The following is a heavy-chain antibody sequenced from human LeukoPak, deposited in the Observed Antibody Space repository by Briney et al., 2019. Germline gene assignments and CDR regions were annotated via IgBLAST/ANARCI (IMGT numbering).Heavy chain of an antibody. CDR1: GYTFNDYY. D-gene: IGHD3-10*01. J-gene: IGHJ4*02. Sequence: ASVKVSCKASGYTFNDYYIHWVRQAPGQGPEWMGWINPNSGVTKYPQKFQGRFTVTRDTSITTACMELSGLRSDDTAVYYCARSYASGSYLFWGQGTLVTVSS. V-gene: IGHV1-2*02. CDR2: INPNSGVT. CDR3: ARSYASGSYLF.